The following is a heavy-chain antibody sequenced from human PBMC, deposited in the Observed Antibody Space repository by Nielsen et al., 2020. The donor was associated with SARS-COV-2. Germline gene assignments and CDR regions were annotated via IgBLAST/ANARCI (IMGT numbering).Heavy chain of an antibody. J-gene: IGHJ5*02. CDR1: GFSFSSYA. Sequence: GESLKISCAASGFSFSSYAMTWVRQAPGKGLERVSSIGTTGDKTSYADSVKGRVTISRDNSQKTFALQMNGLRPDDAAVYYCAKGRYISYTTGFDPWGQGTLVTVSS. CDR2: IGTTGDKT. D-gene: IGHD2-8*02. V-gene: IGHV3-23*01. CDR3: AKGRYISYTTGFDP.